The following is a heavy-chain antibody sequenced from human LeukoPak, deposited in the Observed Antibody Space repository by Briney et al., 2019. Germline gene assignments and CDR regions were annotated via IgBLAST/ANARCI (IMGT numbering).Heavy chain of an antibody. CDR2: IIPVFGTA. Sequence: SVKVSCKASGGTFSSYAISWVRQAPGQGLEWMGGIIPVFGTANYAQKFQGRVTITADESTSTAYMELSSLRSEDTAVYYCARDGLSATVSSYNWFDPWGQGTLVTVSS. V-gene: IGHV1-69*01. CDR1: GGTFSSYA. J-gene: IGHJ5*02. CDR3: ARDGLSATVSSYNWFDP. D-gene: IGHD4-11*01.